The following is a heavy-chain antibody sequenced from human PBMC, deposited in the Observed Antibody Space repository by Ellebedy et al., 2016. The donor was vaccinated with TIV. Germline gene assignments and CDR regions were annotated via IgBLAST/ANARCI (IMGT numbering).Heavy chain of an antibody. CDR3: ASSEEVDTAMYY. CDR2: IYPGDSDT. Sequence: GGSLRLXXKGSGYSFTSYWISWVRQMPGKGLEWMGIIYPGDSDTRYSPSFQGQVTISADKSISTAYLQWSSLKASDTAMYYCASSEEVDTAMYYWGQGTLVTVSS. CDR1: GYSFTSYW. V-gene: IGHV5-51*01. J-gene: IGHJ4*02. D-gene: IGHD5-18*01.